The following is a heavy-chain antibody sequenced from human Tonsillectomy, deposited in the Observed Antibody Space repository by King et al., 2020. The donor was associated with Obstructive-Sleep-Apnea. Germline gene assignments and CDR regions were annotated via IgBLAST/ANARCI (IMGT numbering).Heavy chain of an antibody. CDR1: GASISSYY. V-gene: IGHV4-59*01. D-gene: IGHD3-16*02. CDR3: AREGYRTEANWFDH. J-gene: IGHJ5*02. Sequence: QVQLQESGPGLVKSSETLSLTCAVSGASISSYYWNWIRQPPGKGLEWIGNIFYSGRIKYNPSLKSRVSISVDTSKNQFSLNLSSVTAADTAVYYCAREGYRTEANWFDHWGQGTLVTVSS. CDR2: IFYSGRI.